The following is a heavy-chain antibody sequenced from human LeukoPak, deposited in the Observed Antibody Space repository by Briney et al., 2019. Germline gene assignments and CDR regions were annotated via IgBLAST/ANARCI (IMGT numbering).Heavy chain of an antibody. V-gene: IGHV3-7*01. CDR2: IKEDGSEK. CDR1: GFTFRNYR. D-gene: IGHD5-24*01. J-gene: IGHJ4*02. Sequence: PGGSLRLSCAASGFTFRNYRMSWVRQAPGKGLEWVANIKEDGSEKDYVDSVNGRFTISRDNAKNSLYLQMNSLRAEDTAIYYCAKDWTRWLQLYYFDYWGQGTLVTVSS. CDR3: AKDWTRWLQLYYFDY.